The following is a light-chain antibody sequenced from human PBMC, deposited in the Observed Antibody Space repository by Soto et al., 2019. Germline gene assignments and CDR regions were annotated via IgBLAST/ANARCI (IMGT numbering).Light chain of an antibody. CDR3: QQFGNSPWT. V-gene: IGKV3-20*01. CDR2: GTS. J-gene: IGKJ1*01. Sequence: VLSQSPGILSFSPGERATLSCRASQSVPSTYFAWYQQKSGQPPRLLISGTSNRATGIPDRFSGSGSGRDFTLTISRLEPEDFAVYFCQQFGNSPWTFGQGTKVDIK. CDR1: QSVPSTY.